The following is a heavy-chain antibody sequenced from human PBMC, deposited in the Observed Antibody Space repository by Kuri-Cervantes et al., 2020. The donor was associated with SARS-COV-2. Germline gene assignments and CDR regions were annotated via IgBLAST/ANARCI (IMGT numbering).Heavy chain of an antibody. Sequence: SETLSLTCTVSGCSISSGNYYWGWIRPPLGKGLEWIGGFYYSGITYYNPSLKSRVTISVDTSKNQFPLKLSSVTAADTGVYYCARGRITYPRPMYGPNYYYYGMDVWGQGTTVTVSS. CDR3: ARGRITYPRPMYGPNYYYYGMDV. J-gene: IGHJ6*02. D-gene: IGHD1-20*01. CDR1: GCSISSGNYY. CDR2: FYYSGIT. V-gene: IGHV4-39*01.